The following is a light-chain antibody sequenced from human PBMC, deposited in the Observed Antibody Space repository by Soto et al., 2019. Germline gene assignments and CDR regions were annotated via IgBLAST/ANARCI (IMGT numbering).Light chain of an antibody. CDR2: DTS. CDR3: QHYGGSPLYT. CDR1: QSFSSSH. J-gene: IGKJ2*01. Sequence: EVVLTQSPGTLSLSPGERATLPCRASQSFSSSHLAWYQQKPGQAPRLLIYDTSRRAIGIPDRFSGSASGTDFTLTVSRLEPEDFAVYFCQHYGGSPLYTFGQGTKVDI. V-gene: IGKV3-20*01.